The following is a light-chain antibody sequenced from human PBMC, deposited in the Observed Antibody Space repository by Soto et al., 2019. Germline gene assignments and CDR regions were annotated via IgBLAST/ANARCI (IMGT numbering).Light chain of an antibody. J-gene: IGKJ2*01. Sequence: DVVMTQSPLSLPVTLGQPASISCRASRSLVYSDGNSYLSWYHQRPGQSPRRLIYEASNRDSGVPDRFSGSGSGTDFTLEISRVEAEDVGIYYCMQGTHWPPYTFVQGTKLELK. CDR1: RSLVYSDGNSY. CDR2: EAS. V-gene: IGKV2-30*01. CDR3: MQGTHWPPYT.